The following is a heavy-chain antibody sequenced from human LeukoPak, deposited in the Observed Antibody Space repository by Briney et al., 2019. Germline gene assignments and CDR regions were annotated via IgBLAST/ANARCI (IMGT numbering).Heavy chain of an antibody. V-gene: IGHV3-23*01. D-gene: IGHD3/OR15-3a*01. CDR2: VISDGTT. CDR1: AFTFSIND. Sequence: GGSLRLSCAASAFTFSINDMSWVRQAPGKGLEWVSIVISDGTTYYADSVKGRFTISRDNSKNTVYLQMNSLRAEDTAVYYCARSRGHDYWGQGTLVTVSS. CDR3: ARSRGHDY. J-gene: IGHJ4*02.